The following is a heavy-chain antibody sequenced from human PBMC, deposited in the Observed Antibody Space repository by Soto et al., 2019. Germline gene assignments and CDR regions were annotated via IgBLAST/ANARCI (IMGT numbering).Heavy chain of an antibody. CDR3: ASMYKGYSYGSVDNWFDP. D-gene: IGHD5-18*01. CDR1: GGTISSYA. J-gene: IGHJ5*02. V-gene: IGHV1-69*13. CDR2: IIPIFGTA. Sequence: SVTVSCQASGGTISSYAISWVRQAPGQGLEWMGGIIPIFGTANYAQKFQGRVTITADESTSTAYMELSSLRSEDTAVYYCASMYKGYSYGSVDNWFDPWGQGTLVTVSS.